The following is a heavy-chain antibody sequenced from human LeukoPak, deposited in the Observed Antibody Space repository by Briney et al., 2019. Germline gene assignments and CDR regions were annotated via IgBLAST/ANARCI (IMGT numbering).Heavy chain of an antibody. CDR1: GGSISSSPW. J-gene: IGHJ5*02. CDR3: AGQFRRIAAAGTEPWSDP. D-gene: IGHD6-13*01. CDR2: IYYSGST. V-gene: IGHV4-30-4*01. Sequence: SETLSLTCAVSGGSISSSPWCSWIRQPPGKGLEWIGYIYYSGSTYYNPSLKSRVTISVDTSKNQFSLKLSSVTAADTAVYYCAGQFRRIAAAGTEPWSDPWGQGTLVTVSS.